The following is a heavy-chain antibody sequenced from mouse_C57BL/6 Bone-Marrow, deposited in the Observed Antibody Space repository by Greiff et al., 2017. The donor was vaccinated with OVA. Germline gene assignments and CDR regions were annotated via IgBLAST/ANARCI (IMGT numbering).Heavy chain of an antibody. D-gene: IGHD2-1*01. CDR2: IYPGNSDT. CDR1: GYTFTSYW. Sequence: EVQLQQSGTVLARPGASVKMSCKTSGYTFTSYWMHWVKQRPGPGLEWIGAIYPGNSDTSYNQKFKGKAKLTAVTSASTAYMELSSLTDEDSAVYYCYYGNPGYAMDYWGKGTSVTVSS. J-gene: IGHJ4*01. CDR3: YYGNPGYAMDY. V-gene: IGHV1-5*01.